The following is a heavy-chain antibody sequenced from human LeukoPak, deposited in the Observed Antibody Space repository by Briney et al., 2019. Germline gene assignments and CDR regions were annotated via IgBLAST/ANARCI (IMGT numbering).Heavy chain of an antibody. CDR1: GFTFSSYG. V-gene: IGHV3-30*02. Sequence: KTGGSLRLSCAASGFTFSSYGMHWVRQAPGKGLEWVAFIRYDGSNKYYADSVKGRFTISRDNSKNTLYLQMNSLRAEDTAAYYCAKDPNRTDYGGLDYWGQGTLVTVSS. CDR3: AKDPNRTDYGGLDY. D-gene: IGHD4-23*01. CDR2: IRYDGSNK. J-gene: IGHJ4*02.